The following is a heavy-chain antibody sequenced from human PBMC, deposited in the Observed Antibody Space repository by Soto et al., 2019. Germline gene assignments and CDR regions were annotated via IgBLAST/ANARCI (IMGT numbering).Heavy chain of an antibody. CDR3: ARGLSSPSAAGV. D-gene: IGHD6-6*01. J-gene: IGHJ4*02. CDR2: VHDTGTT. CDR1: GGSVSSGGNY. Sequence: QLQLQESGPGLVKPSETLSLTCAVSGGSVSSGGNYWGWIRQSPGKGLEWIGSVHDTGTTHYNPSLTSRVTISVDTSKNQFSLNVNSVTAADTAVYSCARGLSSPSAAGVWGQGTLVTVSS. V-gene: IGHV4-39*01.